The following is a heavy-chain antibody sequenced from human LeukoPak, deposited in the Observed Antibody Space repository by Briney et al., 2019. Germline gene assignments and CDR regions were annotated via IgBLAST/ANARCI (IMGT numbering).Heavy chain of an antibody. CDR1: GFTFSDSG. Sequence: GGSLRLSSSVSGFTFSDSGMHWVRQAPGKGLEWVAFISNDGENEPYADSVKGRFTISRDNSKNTLYLQMNSLRAEDTAVYYCAKGGVSSSWYYFDYWGQGTLVTVSS. CDR2: ISNDGENE. V-gene: IGHV3-30*18. CDR3: AKGGVSSSWYYFDY. J-gene: IGHJ4*02. D-gene: IGHD6-13*01.